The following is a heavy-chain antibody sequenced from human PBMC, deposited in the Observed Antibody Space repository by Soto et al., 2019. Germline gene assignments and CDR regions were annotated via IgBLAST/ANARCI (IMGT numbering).Heavy chain of an antibody. CDR1: GGSISSSSYY. J-gene: IGHJ4*02. CDR3: ARQWVAAAGTWYFDY. D-gene: IGHD6-13*01. CDR2: IYYSGST. Sequence: SETLSLTCTVSGGSISSSSYYWGWIRQPPGKGLEWIGSIYYSGSTYYNPSLKSRVTISVDTSKNQFSLKLSSVTAADTAVYYCARQWVAAAGTWYFDYWGQGTLVTVSS. V-gene: IGHV4-39*01.